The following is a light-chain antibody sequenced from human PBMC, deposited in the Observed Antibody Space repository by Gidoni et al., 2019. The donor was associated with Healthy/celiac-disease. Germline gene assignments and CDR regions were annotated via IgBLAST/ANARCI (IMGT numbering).Light chain of an antibody. CDR3: QSYDSSLSGWV. J-gene: IGLJ3*02. V-gene: IGLV1-40*01. CDR2: GNS. CDR1: SSNIGAGYD. Sequence: QSVLTQPPPVSGAPGQRVTISCTGSSSNIGAGYDVHWYQQLPGTAPKLLIYGNSKRPSGVPDRFSGSKSGTSASLAITGLQAEDEADYYCQSYDSSLSGWVFGGGTKLTVL.